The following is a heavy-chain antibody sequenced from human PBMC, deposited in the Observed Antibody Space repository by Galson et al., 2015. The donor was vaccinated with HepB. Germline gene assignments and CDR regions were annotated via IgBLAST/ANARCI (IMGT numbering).Heavy chain of an antibody. D-gene: IGHD3-22*01. V-gene: IGHV3-13*01. Sequence: SLRLSCAASGFTFSSYVMHWVRQATGKGLEWVSAIGTAGDTYYPGSVKGRFTISRENAKNSLYLQMNSLRAGDTAVYYCARGYYDSSGYYGVDAFDIWGQGTMVTVSS. CDR3: ARGYYDSSGYYGVDAFDI. J-gene: IGHJ3*02. CDR2: IGTAGDT. CDR1: GFTFSSYV.